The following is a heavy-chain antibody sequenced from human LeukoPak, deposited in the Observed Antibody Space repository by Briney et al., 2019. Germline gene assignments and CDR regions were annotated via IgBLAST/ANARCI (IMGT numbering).Heavy chain of an antibody. CDR3: ARDRDSSGYTNNDAFDI. V-gene: IGHV4-59*01. J-gene: IGHJ3*02. D-gene: IGHD3-22*01. Sequence: SETLSLTCTVSGGSISSYYWSWIRQPPGKGLEWIGYIYYSGSTNYNPSLKSRVTISVDTSKNQFSLKLSSVTAADTAVYYCARDRDSSGYTNNDAFDIWSQGTMVTVSS. CDR1: GGSISSYY. CDR2: IYYSGST.